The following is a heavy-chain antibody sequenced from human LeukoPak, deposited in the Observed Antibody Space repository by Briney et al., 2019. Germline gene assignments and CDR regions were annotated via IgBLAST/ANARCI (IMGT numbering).Heavy chain of an antibody. CDR1: GGTFSSYA. CDR3: ARDTGHAYNSLYYHMDV. V-gene: IGHV1-69*13. Sequence: GASVKVSCKASGGTFSSYAISWVRQAPGQGLEWMGGIIPIFGTANYAQKFQGRVTITADESTSTAYMELSSLRSEDTAVYYCARDTGHAYNSLYYHMDVWGQGTTVAVSS. CDR2: IIPIFGTA. J-gene: IGHJ6*03. D-gene: IGHD5-24*01.